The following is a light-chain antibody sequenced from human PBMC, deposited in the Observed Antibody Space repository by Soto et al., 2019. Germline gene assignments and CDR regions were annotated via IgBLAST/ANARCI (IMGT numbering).Light chain of an antibody. Sequence: DSQMTQSPSSLSASVGDRVTITCRASQSISNYLNWYQQKPGKAPNLLIYAASTLQSGVPSRFSGSGSGTEFTLTISSLQAEDVATYYCQQSYSSPWTFGQGTKVDI. CDR2: AAS. J-gene: IGKJ1*01. CDR1: QSISNY. V-gene: IGKV1-39*01. CDR3: QQSYSSPWT.